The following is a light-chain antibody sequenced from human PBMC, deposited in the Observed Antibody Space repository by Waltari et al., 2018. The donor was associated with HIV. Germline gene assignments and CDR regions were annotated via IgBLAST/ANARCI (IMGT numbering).Light chain of an antibody. J-gene: IGLJ3*02. CDR2: NNN. V-gene: IGLV1-44*01. Sequence: QSVLTQPPSASGTPGQRVTISCSGGSSNIGRDTVNWYQHLPGTAPKLLIYNNNRRPSGVPDRFSGSKSGTSASLAISGLQSEDEADYYCASWDDSLNGWVFGGGTKLTVL. CDR3: ASWDDSLNGWV. CDR1: SSNIGRDT.